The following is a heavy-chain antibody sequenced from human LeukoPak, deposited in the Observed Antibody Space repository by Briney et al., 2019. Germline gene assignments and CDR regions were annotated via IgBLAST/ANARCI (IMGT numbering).Heavy chain of an antibody. Sequence: SETLSLTCTVSGGSISSSSYYWGWLRQPPGEGLEWIGSIYYSGSTYYNPSLKSRVTISVYTSKNQFSLKLSSVTAADTAVYYCARDLPYCSSTSCFYYYYYMDVWGKGTTVTVSS. J-gene: IGHJ6*03. CDR3: ARDLPYCSSTSCFYYYYYMDV. D-gene: IGHD2-2*01. CDR1: GGSISSSSYY. V-gene: IGHV4-39*07. CDR2: IYYSGST.